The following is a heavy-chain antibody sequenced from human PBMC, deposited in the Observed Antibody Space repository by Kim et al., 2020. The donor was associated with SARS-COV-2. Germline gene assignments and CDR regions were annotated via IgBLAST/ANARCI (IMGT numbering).Heavy chain of an antibody. CDR2: ISAYNGNT. D-gene: IGHD6-13*01. Sequence: ASVKVSCKASGYTFTSYGISWVRQAPGQGLEWMGWISAYNGNTNYAQKLQGRVTMTTDTSTSTAYMELRSLRSDDTAVYYCAREPYSSPRRGSWGYFDYWGQGTLAT. CDR3: AREPYSSPRRGSWGYFDY. V-gene: IGHV1-18*01. J-gene: IGHJ4*02. CDR1: GYTFTSYG.